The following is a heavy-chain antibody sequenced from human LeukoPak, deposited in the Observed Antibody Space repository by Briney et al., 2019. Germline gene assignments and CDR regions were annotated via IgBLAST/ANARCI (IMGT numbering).Heavy chain of an antibody. Sequence: ASVKVSCKASGYTFTGYYMHWVRQAPGQGLEWMGWINPNSGGTNYAQKFQGRVTMTRDTSISTAYMELSRLRSDDTAVDYCARRYDFWSGPGMDVWGQGTTVTVSS. CDR1: GYTFTGYY. D-gene: IGHD3-3*01. J-gene: IGHJ6*02. CDR2: INPNSGGT. CDR3: ARRYDFWSGPGMDV. V-gene: IGHV1-2*02.